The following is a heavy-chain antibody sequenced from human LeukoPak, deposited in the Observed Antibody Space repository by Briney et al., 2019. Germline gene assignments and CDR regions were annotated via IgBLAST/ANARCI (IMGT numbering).Heavy chain of an antibody. D-gene: IGHD2-15*01. Sequence: VLTGGSLRLSCAASGFTFSSYGMHWVRQAPGKGLEWVAFIRYDGSNKYYADSVKGRFTISRDNSKNTLYLQMNSLRAEDMAVYYCAKSGALILSYRVDYHYYMDVWGNGTTVTVSS. CDR3: AKSGALILSYRVDYHYYMDV. CDR2: IRYDGSNK. V-gene: IGHV3-30*02. J-gene: IGHJ6*03. CDR1: GFTFSSYG.